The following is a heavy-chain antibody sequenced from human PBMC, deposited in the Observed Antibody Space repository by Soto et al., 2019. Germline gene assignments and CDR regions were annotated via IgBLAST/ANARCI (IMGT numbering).Heavy chain of an antibody. Sequence: SGPTLVNPTQTLTLTCTVSGFSLSTSEVGVGWIRQPPGKALEWLALIYWDDDKRYRLSLKSRLSITKDTSKNQVVLTMTNMDPADTATYYCVHRARNIGHGYGQYYFDYWGQGTLVTVSS. D-gene: IGHD5-18*01. J-gene: IGHJ4*02. V-gene: IGHV2-5*02. CDR1: GFSLSTSEVG. CDR3: VHRARNIGHGYGQYYFDY. CDR2: IYWDDDK.